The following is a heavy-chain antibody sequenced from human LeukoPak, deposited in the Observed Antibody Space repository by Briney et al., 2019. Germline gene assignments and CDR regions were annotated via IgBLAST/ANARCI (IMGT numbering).Heavy chain of an antibody. V-gene: IGHV3-33*05. CDR1: GFTFSNYA. CDR2: ILYDGSNE. Sequence: PGGSLRLSCATSGFTFSNYAIHWVRQAPGKGLEWVAVILYDGSNEYYADSVKGRFTISRDNSKNTLYLQMNSLRAEDTAVYYCARRKAFDWLLEEDWGQGTLVTVSS. CDR3: ARRKAFDWLLEED. J-gene: IGHJ4*02. D-gene: IGHD3-9*01.